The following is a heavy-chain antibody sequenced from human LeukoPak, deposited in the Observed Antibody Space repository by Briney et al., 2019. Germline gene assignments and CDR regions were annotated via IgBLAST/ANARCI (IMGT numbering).Heavy chain of an antibody. CDR3: ARDPHAGIFDS. Sequence: PGGSLRLSCATSGFTFGDFHMNWLRQAHGKGLEHVSYISSGGSTTYYADSVVGRFSISRDDAKNFLYLQMDSLRDGDTAVYHCARDPHAGIFDSWGQGTLVTVSS. V-gene: IGHV3-48*02. CDR2: ISSGGSTT. J-gene: IGHJ4*02. CDR1: GFTFGDFH.